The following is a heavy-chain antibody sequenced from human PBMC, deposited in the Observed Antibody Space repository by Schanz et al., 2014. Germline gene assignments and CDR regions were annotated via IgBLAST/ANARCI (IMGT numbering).Heavy chain of an antibody. CDR2: VNPSVRGT. CDR3: ASSGAGYSSSWDFDY. Sequence: QVHLVQSGAEVHKPGASLKISCKASGYTFTNFFLHWVRQAPGQGLEWMGIVNPSVRGTHFAREFQGRVTVTSDTSTSTVYMELTSLRSEDTAVYYCASSGAGYSSSWDFDYWGQGTLVTVSS. CDR1: GYTFTNFF. D-gene: IGHD6-13*01. V-gene: IGHV1-46*01. J-gene: IGHJ4*02.